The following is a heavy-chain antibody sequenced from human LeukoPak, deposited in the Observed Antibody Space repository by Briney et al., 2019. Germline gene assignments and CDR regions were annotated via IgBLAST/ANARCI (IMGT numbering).Heavy chain of an antibody. CDR2: INPNSGGT. V-gene: IGHV1-2*02. CDR1: GYTFTGYY. Sequence: ASVKVSCKASGYTFTGYYMHWVRQAPGQGLEWMGWINPNSGGTNYAQKFQGRVTMTGDTSISTAYMELSRLRSDDTAVYYCARVITMVRGVTTLLGYWGQGTLVTVSS. CDR3: ARVITMVRGVTTLLGY. D-gene: IGHD3-10*01. J-gene: IGHJ4*02.